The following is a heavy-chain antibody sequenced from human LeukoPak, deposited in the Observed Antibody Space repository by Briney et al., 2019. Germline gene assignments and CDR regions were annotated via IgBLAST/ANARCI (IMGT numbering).Heavy chain of an antibody. CDR3: ARVRGYSDWYFDL. V-gene: IGHV3-53*01. CDR2: IYSGGST. D-gene: IGHD5-18*01. CDR1: GFSVNNIY. J-gene: IGHJ2*01. Sequence: GGSLRLSCAASGFSVNNIYMSWVRQAPGRGLEWVSIIYSGGSTYYPDSVKGRFTISRDNSKNTLSLQMSSLRAEGTAVYYCARVRGYSDWYFDLWGRGTMVTVSS.